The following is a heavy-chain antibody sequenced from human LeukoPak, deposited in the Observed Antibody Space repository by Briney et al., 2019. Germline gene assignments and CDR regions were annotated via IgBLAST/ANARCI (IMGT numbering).Heavy chain of an antibody. CDR2: VNQDGTLK. J-gene: IGHJ4*02. Sequence: GGSLRLSCAASGFTLTTYWMTWVRQAPGKGREGVANVNQDGTLKNYVDSLRDRFTSSRDNAKDSLYLQMNNLRAEDTAVYYCARNSYYRFDFWGQGTLVAVSS. D-gene: IGHD3-10*01. V-gene: IGHV3-7*01. CDR3: ARNSYYRFDF. CDR1: GFTLTTYW.